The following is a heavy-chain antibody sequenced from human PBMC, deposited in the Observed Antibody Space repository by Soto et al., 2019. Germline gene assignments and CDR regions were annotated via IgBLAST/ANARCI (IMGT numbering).Heavy chain of an antibody. CDR1: GGSISSYY. D-gene: IGHD1-26*01. J-gene: IGHJ6*02. V-gene: IGHV4-59*08. Sequence: QVQLQESGPELVKPSETLSLTSTVSGGSISSYYWSWIRQPPGKGLEWIGYIYYSGSTNYNPSLKSRVTISVDTSKNQFSLKLSSVTAADTAVYYCARNGVGATTRANYYYYGMDVWGQGTTVTVSS. CDR3: ARNGVGATTRANYYYYGMDV. CDR2: IYYSGST.